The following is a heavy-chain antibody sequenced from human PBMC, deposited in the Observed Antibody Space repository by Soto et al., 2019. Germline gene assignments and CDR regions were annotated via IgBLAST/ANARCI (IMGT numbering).Heavy chain of an antibody. CDR3: ARLRDFWSGYYSVRYYYYYYMDV. CDR1: GYTFTSYD. CDR2: MNTNSGNT. J-gene: IGHJ6*03. V-gene: IGHV1-8*01. Sequence: ASVKVSCKASGYTFTSYDINWVRQATGQGLEWMGWMNTNSGNTGYAQKLQGRVTMTRNTSISTAYMELSSLRSEDTAVYYCARLRDFWSGYYSVRYYYYYYMDVWGKGTTVTVSS. D-gene: IGHD3-3*01.